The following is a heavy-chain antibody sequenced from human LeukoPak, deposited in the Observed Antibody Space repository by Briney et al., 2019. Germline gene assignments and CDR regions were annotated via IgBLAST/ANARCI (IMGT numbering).Heavy chain of an antibody. CDR1: GGTFSSYA. J-gene: IGHJ2*01. D-gene: IGHD3-10*01. CDR2: IIPIFGTA. V-gene: IGHV1-69*06. Sequence: SVKVSCKASGGTFSSYAISWVRQAPGQGLEWMGGIIPIFGTANYAQKFQGRVTIIADKSTSTAYMELSSLRSEDTAVYYCARNGVRGVIITGDWYFDLWGRGTLVTVSS. CDR3: ARNGVRGVIITGDWYFDL.